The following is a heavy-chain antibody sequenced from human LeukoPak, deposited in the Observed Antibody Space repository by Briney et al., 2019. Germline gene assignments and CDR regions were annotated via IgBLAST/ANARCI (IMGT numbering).Heavy chain of an antibody. V-gene: IGHV4-34*01. CDR1: GGSFSGYY. CDR3: ARGYSSSWYGENWFDP. Sequence: SETLSLTCAVYGGSFSGYYWSWIRQPPGKGLEWIGEINHSGSTNYNPSLKSRVTISVDTSKNQFSLKLSSVTAADTAVYYCARGYSSSWYGENWFDPWGQGTLVTVSS. J-gene: IGHJ5*02. CDR2: INHSGST. D-gene: IGHD6-13*01.